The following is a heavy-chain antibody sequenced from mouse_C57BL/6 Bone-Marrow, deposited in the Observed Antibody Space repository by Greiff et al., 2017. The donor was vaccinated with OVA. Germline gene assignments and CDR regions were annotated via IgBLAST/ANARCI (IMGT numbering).Heavy chain of an antibody. Sequence: QVQLQQPGAELVKPGASVKVSCKASGYTFTSYWMHWVKQRPGQGLEWIGRIHPSDSDTNYNQKFKDKATLTADKSSSTAYMQLSSLTSEDCAVYYCARSHYYGSSYEMDYWGQGTSVTVSS. CDR2: IHPSDSDT. CDR1: GYTFTSYW. CDR3: ARSHYYGSSYEMDY. V-gene: IGHV1-74*01. D-gene: IGHD1-1*01. J-gene: IGHJ4*01.